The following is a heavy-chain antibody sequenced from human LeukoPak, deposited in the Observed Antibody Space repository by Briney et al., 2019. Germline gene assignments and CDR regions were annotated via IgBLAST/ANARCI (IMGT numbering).Heavy chain of an antibody. CDR3: ARGLDRTTSCFDY. CDR2: ISSSSSYI. V-gene: IGHV3-21*01. D-gene: IGHD2-2*01. J-gene: IGHJ4*02. Sequence: PGGSLRLSCAASGFTFSSYSMNRARQAPGKGLEWVSSISSSSSYIYYADSVKGRFTISRDNAKNSLYLQMNSLRAEDTAVYYCARGLDRTTSCFDYWGQGTLVTVSS. CDR1: GFTFSSYS.